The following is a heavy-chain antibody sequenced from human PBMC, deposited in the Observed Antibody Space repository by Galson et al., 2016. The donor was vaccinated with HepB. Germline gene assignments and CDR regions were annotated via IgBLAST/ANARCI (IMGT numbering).Heavy chain of an antibody. V-gene: IGHV1-3*01. CDR2: INCGNGNK. CDR1: GYTFTKYA. Sequence: SVKVSCKASGYTFTKYAIHWVRQAPGQRLEWMAWINCGNGNKKYSQKVQDRVTITRDTSATTSYMELRSLISEDTAVYYCVREGPDYYDCGLDNWGQGTLVTVSS. CDR3: VREGPDYYDCGLDN. D-gene: IGHD3-22*01. J-gene: IGHJ4*02.